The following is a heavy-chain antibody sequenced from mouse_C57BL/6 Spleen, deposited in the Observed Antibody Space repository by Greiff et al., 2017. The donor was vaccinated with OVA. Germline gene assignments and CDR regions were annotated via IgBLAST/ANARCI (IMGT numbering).Heavy chain of an antibody. D-gene: IGHD2-5*01. Sequence: EVHLVESGPGLVKPSQSLSLTCSVTGYSITSGYYWNWIRQFPGNKLEWMGYISYDGSNNYNPSLKNRISITRDTSKNQFFLKLNSVTTEDTATYYCAREGYYSNYEGYYYAMDYWGQGTSVTVSS. CDR1: GYSITSGYY. V-gene: IGHV3-6*01. J-gene: IGHJ4*01. CDR2: ISYDGSN. CDR3: AREGYYSNYEGYYYAMDY.